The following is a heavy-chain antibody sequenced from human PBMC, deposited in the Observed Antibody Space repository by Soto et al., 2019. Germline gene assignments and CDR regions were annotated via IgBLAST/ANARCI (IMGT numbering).Heavy chain of an antibody. J-gene: IGHJ6*02. CDR3: ATARTVTQDYYYYGMDV. CDR1: GFTFSSYS. V-gene: IGHV3-48*02. CDR2: ISSSSSTI. D-gene: IGHD4-17*01. Sequence: GGSLRLSCAASGFTFSSYSMNWVRQAPVKGLEWVSYISSSSSTIYYADSVKGRFTISRDNAKNSLYLQMNSLRDEDTAVYYCATARTVTQDYYYYGMDVWGQGTTVTVSS.